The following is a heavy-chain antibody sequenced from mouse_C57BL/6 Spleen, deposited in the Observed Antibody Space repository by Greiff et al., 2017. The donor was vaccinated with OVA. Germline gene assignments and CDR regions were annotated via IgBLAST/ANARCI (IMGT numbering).Heavy chain of an antibody. CDR3: ARSGGYPYYFDY. V-gene: IGHV8-12*01. CDR1: GFSLSTSGMG. D-gene: IGHD2-2*01. Sequence: QVTLKVCGPGILQSSQTLSLTCSFSGFSLSTSGMGVSWIRQPSGKGLEWLAHIYWDDDKRYNPSLKSRLTISKDTSRNQVFLKITSVDTADTATYYCARSGGYPYYFDYWGQGTTLTVSS. CDR2: IYWDDDK. J-gene: IGHJ2*01.